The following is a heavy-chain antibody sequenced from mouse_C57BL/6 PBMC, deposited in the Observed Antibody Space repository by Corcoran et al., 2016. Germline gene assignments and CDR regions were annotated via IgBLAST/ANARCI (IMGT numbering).Heavy chain of an antibody. Sequence: EFQLQQSGPELVKPGASVKISCKASGYSFTDYNMNWVKQSNGKSLEWIGVINPNYGTTSYNQKFKGKATLTVDQSSSTAYMQLNSLTSEDSAVYYCARQATSTVVRNWYFDVWGTGTTVTVSS. V-gene: IGHV1-39*01. J-gene: IGHJ1*03. CDR2: INPNYGTT. CDR1: GYSFTDYN. D-gene: IGHD1-1*01. CDR3: ARQATSTVVRNWYFDV.